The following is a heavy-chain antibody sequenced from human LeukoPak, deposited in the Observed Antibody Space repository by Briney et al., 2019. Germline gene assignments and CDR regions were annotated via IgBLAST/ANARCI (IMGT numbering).Heavy chain of an antibody. CDR1: GYTFTNYD. CDR3: ARHGTNSGSSDDAFDI. V-gene: IGHV1-8*01. D-gene: IGHD3-10*01. Sequence: ASVKVSCTASGYTFTNYDINWVRQATGQGLEWMGWMNPNNGNAVYAPNFRGRVTMTRNTSIGSAYMELSSLTSDDTAVYYCARHGTNSGSSDDAFDIWGQGTMVTVSS. J-gene: IGHJ3*02. CDR2: MNPNNGNA.